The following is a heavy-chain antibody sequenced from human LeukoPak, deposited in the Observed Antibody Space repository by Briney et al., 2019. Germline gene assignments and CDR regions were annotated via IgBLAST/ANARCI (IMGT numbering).Heavy chain of an antibody. CDR3: ARGSVDYYDSSGIQNHYTLDV. CDR2: ISSSHSYI. J-gene: IGHJ6*02. Sequence: GGSLRLFCVASEFSFSSYSMNWVRQAPGKGLEWVSSISSSHSYIYYADSVKGRFTISRDNAKNSLYLQMNSLRADDTAVYYCARGSVDYYDSSGIQNHYTLDVWGQGTTVTVSS. D-gene: IGHD3-22*01. CDR1: EFSFSSYS. V-gene: IGHV3-21*06.